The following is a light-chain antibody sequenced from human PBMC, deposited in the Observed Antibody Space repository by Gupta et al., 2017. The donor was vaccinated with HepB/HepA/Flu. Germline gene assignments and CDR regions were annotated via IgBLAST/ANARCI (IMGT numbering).Light chain of an antibody. J-gene: IGKJ1*01. CDR3: QQYNNWPRT. CDR1: QSVRSN. V-gene: IGKV3-15*01. CDR2: GAS. Sequence: ETVMTQSPATPSVSPGERATLSCRASQSVRSNLAWYQRKPGQAPRLLIYGASTRATDIPARFSGSGSETEFTLTISSLQSEDFAVYFCQQYNNWPRTFGQGTKVEIK.